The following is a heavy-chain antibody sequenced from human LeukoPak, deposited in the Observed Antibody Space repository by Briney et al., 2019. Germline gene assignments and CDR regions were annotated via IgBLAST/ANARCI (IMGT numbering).Heavy chain of an antibody. J-gene: IGHJ4*02. Sequence: GGSLRLSCAASGVSFSNYAMSWVRQSPGKGLEWVSPISGSGAMTYYADSVKGRFTISRDNAMDTLYLQMNSLRADDTAVYYCVKDRVDGSGSQFDSWGQGSLVIVSS. D-gene: IGHD3-10*01. CDR1: GVSFSNYA. V-gene: IGHV3-23*01. CDR3: VKDRVDGSGSQFDS. CDR2: ISGSGAMT.